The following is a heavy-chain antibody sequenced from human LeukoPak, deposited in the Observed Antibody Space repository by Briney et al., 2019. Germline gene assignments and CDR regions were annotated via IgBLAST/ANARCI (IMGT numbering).Heavy chain of an antibody. J-gene: IGHJ3*02. CDR1: GGSITGHY. CDR3: AKLGHSDGWYLGAFDI. D-gene: IGHD6-19*01. V-gene: IGHV4-59*08. CDR2: TSYSRTT. Sequence: PSETLSLTCAVSGGSITGHYWNWIRQTPGMRLEWIGYTSYSRTTIYNSYFKGRATMSIDTSKNQLYLNLTSVTATDTAVYYCAKLGHSDGWYLGAFDIWGQGTKVIVSS.